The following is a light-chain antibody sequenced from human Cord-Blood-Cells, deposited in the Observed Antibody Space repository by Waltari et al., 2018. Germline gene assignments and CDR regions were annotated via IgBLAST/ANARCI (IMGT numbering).Light chain of an antibody. CDR1: SLRSYY. J-gene: IGLJ1*01. V-gene: IGLV3-19*01. Sequence: SSELTQDPAVSVALGQTVRITCQGDSLRSYYESWYQQKPGQAPVLVIYGKNNRPSGIPDRFSGSSSGNTASLTITGAQAEDEADYYCNSRESSGNHYVFGTGTKVTVL. CDR2: GKN. CDR3: NSRESSGNHYV.